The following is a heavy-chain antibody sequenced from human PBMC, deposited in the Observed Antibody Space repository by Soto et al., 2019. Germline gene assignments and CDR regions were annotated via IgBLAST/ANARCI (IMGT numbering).Heavy chain of an antibody. CDR1: GYTFTSYG. CDR2: ISAYNGNT. Sequence: QVQLVQSGAEVKKPGASVKVSCKASGYTFTSYGISWVRQAPGQGLQWMGWISAYNGNTNYAQKLQGRVTMTTDTSTSTAYMELRSLRSDDTAVYYCARDVRQIAARPPVYFDYWGQGTLVTVSS. J-gene: IGHJ4*02. CDR3: ARDVRQIAARPPVYFDY. D-gene: IGHD6-6*01. V-gene: IGHV1-18*01.